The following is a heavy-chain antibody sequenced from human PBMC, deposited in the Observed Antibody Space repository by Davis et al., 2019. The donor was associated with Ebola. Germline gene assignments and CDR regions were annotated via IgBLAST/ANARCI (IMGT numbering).Heavy chain of an antibody. Sequence: GGSLRLSCTVSGFTFSGYDMSWVRQAPGKGLERVSDINWNGGDTHYADSVKGRFTISRDNAKNSLYLQMNGLRAEDTALYYCARWRYDSSGIYYFDYWGQGTLVTVSS. CDR2: INWNGGDT. CDR1: GFTFSGYD. D-gene: IGHD3-22*01. V-gene: IGHV3-20*04. CDR3: ARWRYDSSGIYYFDY. J-gene: IGHJ4*02.